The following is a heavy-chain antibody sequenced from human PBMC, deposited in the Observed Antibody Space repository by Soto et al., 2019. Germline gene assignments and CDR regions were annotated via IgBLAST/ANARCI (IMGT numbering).Heavy chain of an antibody. V-gene: IGHV4-30-4*01. D-gene: IGHD6-19*01. Sequence: NPSETLSLTCTVSGGSISSGDYHWSWIRQPPGKGLEWIGYIYYSGGTYYNPSLKSRVTISVDTSKNQFSLKLSSVTAADTAVYYCARDKVVVAAFDYWGQGTLVTVSS. CDR2: IYYSGGT. CDR3: ARDKVVVAAFDY. J-gene: IGHJ4*02. CDR1: GGSISSGDYH.